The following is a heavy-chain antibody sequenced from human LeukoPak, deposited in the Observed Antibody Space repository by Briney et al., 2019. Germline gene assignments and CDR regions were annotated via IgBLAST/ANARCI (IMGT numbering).Heavy chain of an antibody. J-gene: IGHJ4*02. CDR3: ARGGLRGRGSSWYYFDY. V-gene: IGHV1-8*02. Sequence: VASVKVSCKASGYTFTGYYMHWVRQAPGQGLEWMGWINPNSGNTGYAQKFQGRVTMTRNTSISTAYMELSSLRSEDTAVYYCARGGLRGRGSSWYYFDYWGQGTLVTVSS. CDR1: GYTFTGYY. CDR2: INPNSGNT. D-gene: IGHD6-13*01.